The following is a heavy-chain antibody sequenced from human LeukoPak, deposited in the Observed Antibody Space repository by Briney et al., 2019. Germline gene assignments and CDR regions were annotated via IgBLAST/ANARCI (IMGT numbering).Heavy chain of an antibody. CDR3: AMQPMVRGVIMDV. CDR2: ISGSGGST. D-gene: IGHD3-10*01. Sequence: GGSLRLSCAASGFTFSSYAMSWVCQAPGKGLEWVSAISGSGGSTYYADSVKGRFTISRDNSKNTLYLQMNSLRAEDTAVYYCAMQPMVRGVIMDVWGKGTTVTVSS. CDR1: GFTFSSYA. J-gene: IGHJ6*03. V-gene: IGHV3-23*01.